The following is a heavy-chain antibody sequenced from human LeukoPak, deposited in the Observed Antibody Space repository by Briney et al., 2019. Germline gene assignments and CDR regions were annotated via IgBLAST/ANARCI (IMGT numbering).Heavy chain of an antibody. Sequence: SGGSLRLSCAASGFTFSSFDMHWVRQPTGQGPEWVSTIGTASDTYYPGSVEGRFTLSRDNAKNSLYLQMNSLTAGDTAVYYCARGPPRGKYYYMDVWAKGPRSPSP. D-gene: IGHD1-1*01. J-gene: IGHJ6*03. CDR2: IGTASDT. CDR3: ARGPPRGKYYYMDV. V-gene: IGHV3-13*01. CDR1: GFTFSSFD.